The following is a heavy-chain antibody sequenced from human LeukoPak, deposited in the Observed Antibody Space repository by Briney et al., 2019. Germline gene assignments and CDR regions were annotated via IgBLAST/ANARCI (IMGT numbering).Heavy chain of an antibody. D-gene: IGHD2-21*02. J-gene: IGHJ4*02. V-gene: IGHV3-21*01. CDR3: ARDTYCGGDCYSD. CDR2: ISSSSSYI. Sequence: PGGSLRLSCAASGFTFSSYSMNWVRQAPGKGLEWVSSISSSSSYIYYADSVKGRFTISRDNAKNSPYLQMNSLRAEDTAVYYCARDTYCGGDCYSDWGQGTLVTVSS. CDR1: GFTFSSYS.